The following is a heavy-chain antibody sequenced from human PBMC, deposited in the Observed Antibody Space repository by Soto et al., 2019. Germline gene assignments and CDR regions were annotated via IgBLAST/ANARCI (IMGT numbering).Heavy chain of an antibody. CDR1: GFTFSSYG. J-gene: IGHJ4*02. CDR2: IKEDGRKK. V-gene: IGHV3-33*08. CDR3: ARPPRIAPATDFDY. Sequence: GGSLRLSCAASGFTFSSYGMDWVRQAPGKGLEWVAIIKEDGRKKDYVDSVKGRFTISRDNSKNTLYLQMNSLRAEDTAVYYCARPPRIAPATDFDYWGQGTLVTVSS. D-gene: IGHD6-25*01.